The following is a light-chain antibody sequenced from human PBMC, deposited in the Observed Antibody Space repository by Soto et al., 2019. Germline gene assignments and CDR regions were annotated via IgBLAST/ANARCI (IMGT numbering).Light chain of an antibody. CDR1: QSISSW. Sequence: DIQMTQSPSTLSASVGDRVTITCRASQSISSWLAWYQQKPGKAPKLLIYKASSLESGDPSRFSGSGSGTEFTLTISSLQPDDFATYYCQQYNNYSWTFGQGTKVEIK. CDR2: KAS. V-gene: IGKV1-5*03. J-gene: IGKJ1*01. CDR3: QQYNNYSWT.